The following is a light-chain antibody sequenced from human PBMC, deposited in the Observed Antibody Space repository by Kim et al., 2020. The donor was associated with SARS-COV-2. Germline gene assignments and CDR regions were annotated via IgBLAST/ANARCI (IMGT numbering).Light chain of an antibody. CDR3: QVWDSSSDPPV. V-gene: IGLV3-21*04. CDR2: YDS. J-gene: IGLJ1*01. Sequence: SYELTQPPSVSVAPGKTARITCGGNNIGSKSVHWYQQKPGKAPVLVIYYDSDRPSGIPERFSGSNSGNTATLTISRVEAGDEADYYCQVWDSSSDPPVFG. CDR1: NIGSKS.